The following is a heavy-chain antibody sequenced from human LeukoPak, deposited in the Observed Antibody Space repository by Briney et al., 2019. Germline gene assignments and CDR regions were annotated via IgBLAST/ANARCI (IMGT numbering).Heavy chain of an antibody. V-gene: IGHV4-30-4*01. Sequence: SETLSLTCAVSGGSISSSNWWSWVRPPPGKGLEWIGYIYYSGSTYYNPSLKSRVTISVDTSKNQFSLKLSSVTAADAAVYYCATGSYYGMDVWGQGTTVTVSS. CDR3: ATGSYYGMDV. J-gene: IGHJ6*02. CDR2: IYYSGST. CDR1: GGSISSSNW. D-gene: IGHD3-10*01.